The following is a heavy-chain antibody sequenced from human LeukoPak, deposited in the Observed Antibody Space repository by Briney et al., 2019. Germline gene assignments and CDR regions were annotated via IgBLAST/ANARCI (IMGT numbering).Heavy chain of an antibody. CDR1: GGSISSGNYY. D-gene: IGHD3-10*01. J-gene: IGHJ4*02. V-gene: IGHV4-61*02. CDR3: ARAVGGDGSGSL. CDR2: IYTNVST. Sequence: SETLSLTCTVSGGSISSGNYYWSWIRQPAGKGLEWIGRIYTNVSTNYNPSLKSRLSMSLDKSKNQFSLKLSSVTAADTAVYYCARAVGGDGSGSLWGPGTLVTVSS.